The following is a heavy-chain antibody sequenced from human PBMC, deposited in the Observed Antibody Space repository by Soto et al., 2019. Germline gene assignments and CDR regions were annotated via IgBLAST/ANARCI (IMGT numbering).Heavy chain of an antibody. CDR1: GGSISSGGYS. CDR2: IYHSGST. Sequence: PSETLSLTCAVSGGSISSGGYSWSWIRQPPGKGLEWIGYIYHSGSTYYNPSLKSRVTIAVDRSKNQFSLKLSSVTAADTAVYYCARAPKSLYYYDSSGYSHFDYWGQGTLVTVSS. CDR3: ARAPKSLYYYDSSGYSHFDY. V-gene: IGHV4-30-2*01. J-gene: IGHJ4*02. D-gene: IGHD3-22*01.